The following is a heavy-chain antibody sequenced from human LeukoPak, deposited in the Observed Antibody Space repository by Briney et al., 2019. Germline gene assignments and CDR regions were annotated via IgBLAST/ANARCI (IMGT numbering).Heavy chain of an antibody. CDR3: ARDRGGSGDFDY. CDR2: INAGNGDT. Sequence: ASVKVSFKASGYTFTNYAMHWVRQAPGQRPEGMGWINAGNGDTKYSQEFQDRVTITRDTSASTAYMELSSLTSDDMAVYYCARDRGGSGDFDYWGQGTLVTVSS. J-gene: IGHJ4*02. V-gene: IGHV1-3*03. D-gene: IGHD3-10*01. CDR1: GYTFTNYA.